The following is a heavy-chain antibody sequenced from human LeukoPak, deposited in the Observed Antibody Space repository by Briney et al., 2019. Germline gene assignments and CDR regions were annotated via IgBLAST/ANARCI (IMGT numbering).Heavy chain of an antibody. CDR2: IKQDGSEK. CDR1: GFTFSDYY. CDR3: ARDPAWYCSSTSCYSYFDY. Sequence: GGSLRLSCAASGFTFSDYYMSWIRQAPGKGLEWVANIKQDGSEKYYVDSVKGRFTISRDNAKNSLYLQMNSLRAEDTAVYYCARDPAWYCSSTSCYSYFDYWGQGTLVTVSS. D-gene: IGHD2-2*01. J-gene: IGHJ4*02. V-gene: IGHV3-7*01.